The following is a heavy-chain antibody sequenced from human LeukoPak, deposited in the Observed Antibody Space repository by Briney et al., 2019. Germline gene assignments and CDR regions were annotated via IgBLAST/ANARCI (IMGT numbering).Heavy chain of an antibody. V-gene: IGHV3-48*01. D-gene: IGHD4-17*01. CDR2: ISSSSSTI. CDR1: GFTFSSYS. J-gene: IGHJ6*03. CDR3: ARDGAVTTHGYYYYYMDV. Sequence: GGSLRLSCAASGFTFSSYSMNWVRQAPGKGLEWVSYISSSSSTIYYADSVKGRFTISRDNAKNSLHLQMNSLRAEDTAVYYCARDGAVTTHGYYYYYMDVWGKGTTVTVSS.